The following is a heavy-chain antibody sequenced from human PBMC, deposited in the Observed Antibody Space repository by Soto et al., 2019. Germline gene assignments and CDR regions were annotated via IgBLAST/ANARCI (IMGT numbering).Heavy chain of an antibody. D-gene: IGHD2-15*01. CDR2: ISSSSSYI. J-gene: IGHJ6*03. Sequence: EVQLVESGGGLVKPGGSLRLSCAASGFTFSSYSMNWVRQAPGKGLEWVSSISSSSSYIYYADSVKGRFTISRDNAKNSLYQQINRLSVVDTAVYYCAREQDERYLDVWGRGTTVRVCS. CDR1: GFTFSSYS. CDR3: AREQDERYLDV. V-gene: IGHV3-21*01.